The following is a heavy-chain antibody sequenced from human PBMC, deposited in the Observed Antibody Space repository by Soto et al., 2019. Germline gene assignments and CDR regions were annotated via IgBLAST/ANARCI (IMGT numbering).Heavy chain of an antibody. D-gene: IGHD6-13*01. CDR3: AAGEASSRNLASYYLDF. CDR1: GFTFSSYA. J-gene: IGHJ4*02. Sequence: GGSLRLSCAASGFTFSSYAMSWVRQAPGKGLEWVSTISGSGISKYYADSVKGRSTISRDNSKNTMYLQMNSLRVEDTAAYFCAAGEASSRNLASYYLDFWGQGTLVTVSS. CDR2: ISGSGISK. V-gene: IGHV3-23*01.